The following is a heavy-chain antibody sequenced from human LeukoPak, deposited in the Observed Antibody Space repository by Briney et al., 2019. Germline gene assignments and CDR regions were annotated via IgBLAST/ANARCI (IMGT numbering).Heavy chain of an antibody. CDR2: ISGSGGST. V-gene: IGHV3-23*01. Sequence: GGSLRLSCAASGFTFDDYTMHWVRQAPGKGLEWVSGISGSGGSTYYVDSVKGRFTISRDNSKNTLYLQMNSLRAEDTAVYYCAKYYYDSGSQRGGFDYWGQGTLITVSS. D-gene: IGHD3-10*01. CDR1: GFTFDDYT. J-gene: IGHJ4*02. CDR3: AKYYYDSGSQRGGFDY.